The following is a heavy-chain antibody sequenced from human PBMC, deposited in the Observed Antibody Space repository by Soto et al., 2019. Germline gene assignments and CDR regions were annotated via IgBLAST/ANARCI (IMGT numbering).Heavy chain of an antibody. CDR1: GFTFSSYS. D-gene: IGHD3-3*01. Sequence: EVQLVESGGGLVQPGGSLRLSCAASGFTFSSYSMNWVRQAPGKGLEWVSYISSSSSTIYYADYVKGRFTISRDNAKNSLYLQMNSLRDEDTAVYYCARENDDFWSGYYKGEIDYWGQGTLVTVSS. CDR3: ARENDDFWSGYYKGEIDY. CDR2: ISSSSSTI. J-gene: IGHJ4*02. V-gene: IGHV3-48*02.